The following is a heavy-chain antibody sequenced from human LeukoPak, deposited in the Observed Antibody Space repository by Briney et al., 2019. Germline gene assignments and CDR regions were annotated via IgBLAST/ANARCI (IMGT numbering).Heavy chain of an antibody. CDR1: GGTFSGYA. Sequence: ASVKVSCKASGGTFSGYAISWVRQAPGQGLEWMGGIIPIFGTANYAQKFQGRVTITADESTSTAYMELSSLRSEDTAVYYCARVGVRGYYDSSGPDGYWGQGTLVTVSS. CDR3: ARVGVRGYYDSSGPDGY. J-gene: IGHJ4*02. CDR2: IIPIFGTA. V-gene: IGHV1-69*13. D-gene: IGHD3-22*01.